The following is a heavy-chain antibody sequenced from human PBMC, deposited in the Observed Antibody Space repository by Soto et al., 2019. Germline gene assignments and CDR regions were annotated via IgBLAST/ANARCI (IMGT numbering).Heavy chain of an antibody. CDR1: GYSFSSYW. V-gene: IGHV5-51*01. J-gene: IGHJ4*01. D-gene: IGHD3-10*01. CDR2: IYPGDSDT. Sequence: PGESLKISCDGSGYSFSSYWIALVLQMPGKGLEWVGIIYPGDSDTRYSPSFEGHVTISVDESISTAFLQWNSLKASDNAIYYCARHSTSAPKDYWGQGTLVTVSS. CDR3: ARHSTSAPKDY.